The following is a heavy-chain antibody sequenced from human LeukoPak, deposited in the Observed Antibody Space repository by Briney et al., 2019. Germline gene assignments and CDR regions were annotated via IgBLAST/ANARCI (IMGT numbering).Heavy chain of an antibody. J-gene: IGHJ4*02. CDR2: IWYDGSNK. Sequence: PGGSLRLSCAASGFTFSSYGFHWVRQAPGKGLEWVAVIWYDGSNKYYADSVKGRFTISRDNSKNTLYLQMNSLRAEDTAVYYCARDDKGYCGGDCYSDYWGQGTLVTVSS. D-gene: IGHD2-21*02. V-gene: IGHV3-33*01. CDR1: GFTFSSYG. CDR3: ARDDKGYCGGDCYSDY.